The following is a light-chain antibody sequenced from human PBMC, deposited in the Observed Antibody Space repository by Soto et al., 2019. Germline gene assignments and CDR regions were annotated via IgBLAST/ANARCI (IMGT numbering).Light chain of an antibody. CDR3: QQRYSTTWT. V-gene: IGKV1-39*01. CDR2: AAS. CDR1: QSISRA. Sequence: DIQMTQSPSSLSASVGDRVTITCRASQSISRALNWYQNKRGKDPELLIYAASSLQSGVPSRFSGSGSGTDFSLTTSSLQPEDFATYYCQQRYSTTWTFGQGTKVDIK. J-gene: IGKJ1*01.